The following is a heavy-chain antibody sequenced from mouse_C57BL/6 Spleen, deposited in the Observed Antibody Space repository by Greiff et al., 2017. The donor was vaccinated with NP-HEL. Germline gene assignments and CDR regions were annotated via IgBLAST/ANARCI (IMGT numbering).Heavy chain of an antibody. D-gene: IGHD2-12*01. Sequence: DVMLVESGGGLVKPGGSLKLSCAASGFTFSSYAMSWVRQTPEKRLEWVATISDGGSYTYYPDNVKGRFTISRDNAKNNLYLQMSHLKSEDTAMYYCARVFTPYWYFDVWGTGTTVTVSS. J-gene: IGHJ1*03. CDR1: GFTFSSYA. CDR2: ISDGGSYT. CDR3: ARVFTPYWYFDV. V-gene: IGHV5-4*03.